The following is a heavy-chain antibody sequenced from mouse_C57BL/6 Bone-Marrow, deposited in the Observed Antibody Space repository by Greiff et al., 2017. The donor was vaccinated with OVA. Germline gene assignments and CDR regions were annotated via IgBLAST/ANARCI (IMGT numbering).Heavy chain of an antibody. V-gene: IGHV5-4*01. J-gene: IGHJ2*01. Sequence: EVQVVESGGGLVKPGGSLKLSCAASGFTFSSYAMSWVRQTPEKRLEWVATISDGGSYTYYPDNVTGRFTISRDNAKNNLYLQMSHLKSEDTAMYYCARASYFDYWGQGTTLTVSS. CDR1: GFTFSSYA. CDR3: ARASYFDY. CDR2: ISDGGSYT.